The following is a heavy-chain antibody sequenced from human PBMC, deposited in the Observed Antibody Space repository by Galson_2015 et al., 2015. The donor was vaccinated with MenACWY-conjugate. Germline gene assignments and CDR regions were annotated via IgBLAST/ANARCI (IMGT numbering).Heavy chain of an antibody. CDR1: GFTFSSYA. CDR2: ISGSGGST. J-gene: IGHJ1*01. Sequence: SLRLSCAASGFTFSSYAMSWVRQAPGKGLEWVSAISGSGGSTYYADSVKGRFTISRDNSKNTLYLQMNSLRAEDKAVYYCAKGVWASPSYGSGEYFQHWGQGTLVTVSS. CDR3: AKGVWASPSYGSGEYFQH. D-gene: IGHD3-10*01. V-gene: IGHV3-23*01.